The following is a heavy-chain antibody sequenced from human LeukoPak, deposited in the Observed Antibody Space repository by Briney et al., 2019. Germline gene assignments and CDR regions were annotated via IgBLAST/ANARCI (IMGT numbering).Heavy chain of an antibody. V-gene: IGHV3-23*01. Sequence: GGSLRLSCAASGFTFSSYAMSWVRQAPGKGLEWVSAISGSGGSTYYADSVKGRFTIPRDNSKNTLYLQMNSLRAEDTAVYYCAKDREVAATLYAEYFQHWGQGTLVTVSS. CDR2: ISGSGGST. D-gene: IGHD2-15*01. J-gene: IGHJ1*01. CDR1: GFTFSSYA. CDR3: AKDREVAATLYAEYFQH.